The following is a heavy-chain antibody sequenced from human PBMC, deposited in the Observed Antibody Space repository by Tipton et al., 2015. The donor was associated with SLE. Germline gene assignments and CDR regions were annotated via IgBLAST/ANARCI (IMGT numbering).Heavy chain of an antibody. CDR1: GFTFSSYG. V-gene: IGHV3-7*01. Sequence: SLRLSCAASGFTFSSYGMHWVRQAPGKGLEWVANIKQDGSEKYYVDSVKGRFTISRDNAKNSLYLQMNSLRAEDTAVYYCARDRPHYYDSGNSGGSLDYWGQGTLVTVSS. J-gene: IGHJ4*02. CDR2: IKQDGSEK. D-gene: IGHD3-22*01. CDR3: ARDRPHYYDSGNSGGSLDY.